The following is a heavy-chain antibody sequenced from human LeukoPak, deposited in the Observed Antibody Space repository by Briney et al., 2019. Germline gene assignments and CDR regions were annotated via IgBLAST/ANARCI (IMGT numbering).Heavy chain of an antibody. CDR3: HYYYYGMDV. CDR2: INHSGST. Sequence: ENLFLNCAVHGGSFSGFHLSLIRQPPGKGLEWIGEINHSGSTNYNPSLKSRVTISVDTSKNQFSLKLSSVTAADTAVYYCHYYYYGMDVWGQGTTVTVSS. J-gene: IGHJ6*02. V-gene: IGHV4-34*01. CDR1: GGSFSGFH.